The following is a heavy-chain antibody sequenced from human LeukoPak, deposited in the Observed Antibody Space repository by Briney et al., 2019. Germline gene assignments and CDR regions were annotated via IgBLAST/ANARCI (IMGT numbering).Heavy chain of an antibody. CDR3: AKDIDLKNYSYYTDV. V-gene: IGHV3-30*02. J-gene: IGHJ6*03. CDR1: GFTFSNYG. CDR2: IRYDGSNT. Sequence: GGSLRLSCAASGFTFSNYGMHWGRQAPGKGREWVASIRYDGSNTSYGDSVKGPFTISRDNSKHTLYLQMTSLRAEDTAVYYRAKDIDLKNYSYYTDVSGKGTTVTVSS.